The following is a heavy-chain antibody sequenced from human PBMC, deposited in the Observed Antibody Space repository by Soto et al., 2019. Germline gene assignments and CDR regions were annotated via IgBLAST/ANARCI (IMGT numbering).Heavy chain of an antibody. J-gene: IGHJ5*02. CDR2: VYHTGST. CDR1: GGSISGDYY. V-gene: IGHV4-30-4*01. Sequence: SETLSHTCTVSGGSISGDYYWNLIRQAPGKGLEWIGYVYHTGSTYHNPSLKSRGSISVDTSNNQFSLKLSSVTAAETAVYFCAREPYDITGNRIDAWGQGIPVTVS. D-gene: IGHD3-22*01. CDR3: AREPYDITGNRIDA.